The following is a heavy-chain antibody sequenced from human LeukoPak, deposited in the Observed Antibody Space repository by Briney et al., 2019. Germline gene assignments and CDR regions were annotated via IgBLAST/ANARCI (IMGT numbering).Heavy chain of an antibody. CDR3: ARDPYGMDV. Sequence: PGGSLRLSCAASTFTFSNYAMSWVRQAPGKGLEWVSTISESGGSTFYADSVKGRFTISRDNSKNTLYLQMNSLRAEDTAVYYCARDPYGMDVWGQGTTVTVSS. V-gene: IGHV3-23*01. CDR2: ISESGGST. J-gene: IGHJ6*02. CDR1: TFTFSNYA.